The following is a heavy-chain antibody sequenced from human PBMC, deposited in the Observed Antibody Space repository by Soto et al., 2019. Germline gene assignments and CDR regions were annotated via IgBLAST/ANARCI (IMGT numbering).Heavy chain of an antibody. D-gene: IGHD2-15*01. CDR2: MNPNSGNT. CDR1: GYTFTSYD. J-gene: IGHJ6*02. CDR3: ARDVGGMDV. V-gene: IGHV1-8*01. Sequence: ASVKVSCKASGYTFTSYDINWVRQATGQGLEWMGWMNPNSGNTGYAQKFRGRVTITRDTSASTAYMELSSLRSEDTAVYYCARDVGGMDVWGQGTTVTVSS.